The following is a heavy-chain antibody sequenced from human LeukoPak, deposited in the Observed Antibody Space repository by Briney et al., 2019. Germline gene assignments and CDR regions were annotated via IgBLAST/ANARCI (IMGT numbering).Heavy chain of an antibody. D-gene: IGHD3-3*01. J-gene: IGHJ4*02. CDR2: IYHSGST. V-gene: IGHV4-38-2*02. CDR1: GYSISSGYY. CDR3: ARVSTGGAIFGVVIV. Sequence: SETLSLTCTVSGYSISSGYYWGWIRQPPGKGLEWIGSIYHSGSTYYNPSLKSRVTISVDTSKNQFSLKLSSVTAADAAVYYCARVSTGGAIFGVVIVWGQGTLVTVSS.